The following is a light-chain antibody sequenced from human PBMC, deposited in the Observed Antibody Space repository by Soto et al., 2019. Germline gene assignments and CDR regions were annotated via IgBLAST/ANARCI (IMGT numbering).Light chain of an antibody. V-gene: IGKV3-15*01. CDR2: GAS. CDR3: QQYNNWPPVT. J-gene: IGKJ4*01. Sequence: EIVMTQSPAPLSVSPGERATLSCRASQSVSSNLAWYQQKPGQAPRLLIYGASTRATGIPARFSGSGSGTEFTLTISSLQSKDFAVYYCQQYNNWPPVTFGGGTKVEIK. CDR1: QSVSSN.